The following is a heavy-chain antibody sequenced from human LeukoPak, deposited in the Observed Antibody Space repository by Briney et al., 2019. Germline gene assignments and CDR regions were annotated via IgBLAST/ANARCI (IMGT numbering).Heavy chain of an antibody. J-gene: IGHJ6*02. CDR2: ISGSGGST. CDR3: AKTRVIDYYYYGMDV. CDR1: GFTFGSYA. V-gene: IGHV3-23*01. Sequence: GGSLRLSCAASGFTFGSYAMYWVRQAPGKGLEWVSGISGSGGSTFYADSVKGRFTISRDNSKNTLYLQMNSLRAEDTAVYYCAKTRVIDYYYYGMDVWGQGTTVTVSS. D-gene: IGHD3-16*02.